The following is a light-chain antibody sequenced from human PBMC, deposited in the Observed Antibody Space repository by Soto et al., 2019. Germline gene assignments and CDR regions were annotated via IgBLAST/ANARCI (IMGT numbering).Light chain of an antibody. J-gene: IGKJ2*01. CDR3: HQYYSTLYT. Sequence: DIVMPQSPDSLAVSLGERATINCKSSQSVLYSSNNKNYLAWYQQKPGQPPKLLIYWASTRESGVPDRFSGSGSWTDFTLTISSLQAEDVAVYYCHQYYSTLYTFGKGTKLEIK. V-gene: IGKV4-1*01. CDR1: QSVLYSSNNKNY. CDR2: WAS.